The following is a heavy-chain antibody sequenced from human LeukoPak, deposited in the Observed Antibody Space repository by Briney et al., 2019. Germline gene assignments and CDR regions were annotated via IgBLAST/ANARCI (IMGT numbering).Heavy chain of an antibody. D-gene: IGHD1-1*01. V-gene: IGHV4-61*01. CDR3: ARGGGWGNWNDAVDY. Sequence: SETLSLTCTVSGGSININTYYWSWIRQTPGKGLEWIGYIHNSGSTKYNPSLKSPVSISVDTSKNQFSLKVNSVTAADTAVYYCARGGGWGNWNDAVDYWGQGTLVTVSS. CDR2: IHNSGST. J-gene: IGHJ4*02. CDR1: GGSININTYY.